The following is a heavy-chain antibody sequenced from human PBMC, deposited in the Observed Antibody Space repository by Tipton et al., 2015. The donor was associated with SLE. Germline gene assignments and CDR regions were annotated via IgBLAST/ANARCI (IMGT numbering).Heavy chain of an antibody. CDR2: INHGGST. CDR3: ARGVSGYFHYCYMDV. J-gene: IGHJ6*03. Sequence: TLSLTCAVYGGSLSGYSWSWIRQSPGKGLEWIGEINHGGSTNYNPSLKSRVAIPLDTPKNQFSLRLTSVTAADTAVYYCARGVSGYFHYCYMDVWGRGTTVTISS. D-gene: IGHD3-16*01. CDR1: GGSLSGYS. V-gene: IGHV4-34*01.